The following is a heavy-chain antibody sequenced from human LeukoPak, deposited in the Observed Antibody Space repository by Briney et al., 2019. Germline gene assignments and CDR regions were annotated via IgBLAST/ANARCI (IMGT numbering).Heavy chain of an antibody. Sequence: SSETLSLTCTVSGYSISGAYYWGWIRPPPGKGLEWIGSIYHSGSTYYNPSLKSRVTISVDTSKNQFSLRLSSVTAADTAVYYCARALYSSSSFDYWGQGTLVTVSS. CDR1: GYSISGAYY. V-gene: IGHV4-38-2*02. J-gene: IGHJ4*02. CDR3: ARALYSSSSFDY. CDR2: IYHSGST. D-gene: IGHD6-13*01.